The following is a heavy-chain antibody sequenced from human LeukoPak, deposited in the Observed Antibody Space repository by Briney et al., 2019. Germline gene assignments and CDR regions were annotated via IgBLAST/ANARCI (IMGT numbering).Heavy chain of an antibody. J-gene: IGHJ6*03. Sequence: PGGSLRLSCAASGFTFNSSAMSWVRQAPGKGLEWVSGISGSGNSTYYADSVKGRFTISRDNSKNTLYLQMNSLRAEDTAVYYCAKDPIVVGNYYYYYMDVWGKGTTVTISS. V-gene: IGHV3-23*01. D-gene: IGHD3-22*01. CDR1: GFTFNSSA. CDR3: AKDPIVVGNYYYYYMDV. CDR2: ISGSGNST.